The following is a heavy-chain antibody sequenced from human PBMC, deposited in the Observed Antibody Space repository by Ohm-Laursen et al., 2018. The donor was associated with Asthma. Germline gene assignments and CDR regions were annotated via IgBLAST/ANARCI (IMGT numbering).Heavy chain of an antibody. CDR3: ARDYCTGGFCPKAFDP. CDR2: ITTSGDST. D-gene: IGHD2-8*02. J-gene: IGHJ5*02. CDR1: GFTFSSYA. V-gene: IGHV3-23*01. Sequence: SLRLSCAASGFTFSSYAMTWVRQAPGKGLEWVSSITTSGDSTYYADSVKGRFTISRDIAKNTLYLEMNSLRAEDTAIYYCARDYCTGGFCPKAFDPWGQGTLVTVSS.